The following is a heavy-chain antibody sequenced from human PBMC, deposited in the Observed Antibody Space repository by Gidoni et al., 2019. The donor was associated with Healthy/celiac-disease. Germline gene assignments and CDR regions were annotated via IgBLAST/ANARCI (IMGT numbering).Heavy chain of an antibody. J-gene: IGHJ4*02. Sequence: QVQLQQLGSGLLKPSETLSLTCAVSGGSFSGYYWSWIRQPPGKGLEWIGEINHSGSTNYNPSLKSRVTISVDTSKNQFSLKLSSVTAADTAVYYCARGRRLRFLEWLPFDYWGQGTLVTVSS. CDR2: INHSGST. V-gene: IGHV4-34*01. CDR3: ARGRRLRFLEWLPFDY. D-gene: IGHD3-3*01. CDR1: GGSFSGYY.